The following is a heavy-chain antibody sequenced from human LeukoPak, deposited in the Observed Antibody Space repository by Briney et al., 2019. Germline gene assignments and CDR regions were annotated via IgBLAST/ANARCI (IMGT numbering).Heavy chain of an antibody. Sequence: GGSLRLSCAASGFTVSSNYMSWVRQAPGKGLEWGSVIYSGGSTYYADSVKGRFTISRDNSKNTLYLQMNSLRAEDTAVYYCARAGCSGGSCYSLYAFDIWGQGTMVTVPS. CDR2: IYSGGST. CDR1: GFTVSSNY. CDR3: ARAGCSGGSCYSLYAFDI. D-gene: IGHD2-15*01. J-gene: IGHJ3*02. V-gene: IGHV3-53*01.